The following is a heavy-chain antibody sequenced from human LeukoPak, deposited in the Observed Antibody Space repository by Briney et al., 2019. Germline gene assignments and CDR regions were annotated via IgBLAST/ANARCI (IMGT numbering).Heavy chain of an antibody. J-gene: IGHJ5*02. CDR3: ARERGSGSYWRFDP. Sequence: KSSETLSLTCTVSGDSISKHYWSWIRQPPGKGLEGIGYIYYSGSTNYNPSLKSRVTISVDTSKNQFSLKLSSVTAADTAVYYCARERGSGSYWRFDPWGQGTLVTVSS. D-gene: IGHD3-10*01. CDR1: GDSISKHY. CDR2: IYYSGST. V-gene: IGHV4-59*11.